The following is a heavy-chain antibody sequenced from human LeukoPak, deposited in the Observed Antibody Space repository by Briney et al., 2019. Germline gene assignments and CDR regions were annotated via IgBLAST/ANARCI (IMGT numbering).Heavy chain of an antibody. J-gene: IGHJ5*02. CDR1: GGTFSSYA. Sequence: SVKVSCKASGGTFSSYAISWVRQAPGQGLEWMGGIIPIFGTANYAQKFQGRVTITTDESTSTAYMELSSLRSEDTAVYYCARGSGIAARPIWFDPWGQGTLVTVSS. CDR3: ARGSGIAARPIWFDP. V-gene: IGHV1-69*05. CDR2: IIPIFGTA. D-gene: IGHD6-6*01.